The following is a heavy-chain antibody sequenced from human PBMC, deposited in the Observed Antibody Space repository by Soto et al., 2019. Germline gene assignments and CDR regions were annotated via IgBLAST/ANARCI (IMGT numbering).Heavy chain of an antibody. CDR1: GGSISSGGYY. CDR2: IYYSAST. J-gene: IGHJ4*02. Sequence: CLTCTVSGGSISSGGYYWSWIRQHPGKGLEWIGYIYYSASTNYNPSLKSRVTISVDTSKNQFSLNLSSVTAADTAVYYCARHLPYCGGDCYSLDYWGQGTLVTVSS. CDR3: ARHLPYCGGDCYSLDY. D-gene: IGHD2-21*02. V-gene: IGHV4-31*03.